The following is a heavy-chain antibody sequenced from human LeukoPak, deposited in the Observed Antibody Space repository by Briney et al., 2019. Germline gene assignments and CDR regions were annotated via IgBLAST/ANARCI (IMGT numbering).Heavy chain of an antibody. CDR3: TPDPVWFGDLVSWFDP. CDR1: GFTFSNAW. CDR2: IKSKTDGGTT. V-gene: IGHV3-15*01. D-gene: IGHD3-10*01. Sequence: GGSLRLSCAASGFTFSNAWMSWVRQAPGKGLEWVGRIKSKTDGGTTDYAAPVKGRFTISRDDSKNTLYLQMNSLKTEDTAVYYCTPDPVWFGDLVSWFDPWGRGTLVTVSS. J-gene: IGHJ5*02.